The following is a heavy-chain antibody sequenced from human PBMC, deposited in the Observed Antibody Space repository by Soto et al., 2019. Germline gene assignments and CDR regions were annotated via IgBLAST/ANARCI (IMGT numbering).Heavy chain of an antibody. CDR2: TYYRSKWYN. Sequence: SQTLSLTCAISGDSVSSNSAAWNWIRQSPSRGLEWLGRTYYRSKWYNDYAVSVKSRITINPDTSKNQFSLQLNSVTPEDTAVYYCARGGGYSSGWYESAFDIWGQGTMVTVSS. CDR1: GDSVSSNSAA. V-gene: IGHV6-1*01. CDR3: ARGGGYSSGWYESAFDI. J-gene: IGHJ3*02. D-gene: IGHD6-19*01.